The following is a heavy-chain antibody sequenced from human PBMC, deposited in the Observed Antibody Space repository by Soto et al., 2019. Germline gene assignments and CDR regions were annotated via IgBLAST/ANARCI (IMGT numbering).Heavy chain of an antibody. J-gene: IGHJ4*02. D-gene: IGHD4-17*01. V-gene: IGHV4-39*02. CDR3: ARATTVTTWGGGLDY. CDR1: GGSISSSSYY. Sequence: QLQLQESGPGLVKPSETLSLTCTVSGGSISSSSYYWGWIRQPPGKGLEWIGSIYYSGSTYYNPSLKSRVTITVDTSKNPFSLKLSSVTAADTAVYYCARATTVTTWGGGLDYWGQGTLVTVSS. CDR2: IYYSGST.